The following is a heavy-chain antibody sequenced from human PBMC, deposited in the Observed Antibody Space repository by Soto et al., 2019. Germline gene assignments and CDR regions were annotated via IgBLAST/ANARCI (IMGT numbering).Heavy chain of an antibody. CDR1: GFTFSTYW. CDR3: ARTHGAYYAWDY. V-gene: IGHV3-7*04. CDR2: IKQDGSEE. J-gene: IGHJ4*02. Sequence: EVQLVESGGGLVQPGGSLRLSCAASGFTFSTYWMSWVRQAPGIGLEWVANIKQDGSEEYYVDSVKGRFTISRDNAKNSLYLQMNSPRGEDTAVYYCARTHGAYYAWDYWGQGTLVTVSS. D-gene: IGHD3-10*01.